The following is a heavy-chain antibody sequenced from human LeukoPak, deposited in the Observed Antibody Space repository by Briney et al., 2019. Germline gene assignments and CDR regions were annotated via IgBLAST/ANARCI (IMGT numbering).Heavy chain of an antibody. CDR1: GGSVSSGSYY. V-gene: IGHV4-61*01. CDR3: ARESGYYGSGSYFL. J-gene: IGHJ4*02. D-gene: IGHD3-10*01. CDR2: IYYSGST. Sequence: SETLSLTCTVSGGSVSSGSYYWSWIRQPPGKGLEWIGYIYYSGSTNYNPSLKSRVTISVDTSKNQFSLKLSSVTAADTAVYHCARESGYYGSGSYFLWGQGTLVTVSS.